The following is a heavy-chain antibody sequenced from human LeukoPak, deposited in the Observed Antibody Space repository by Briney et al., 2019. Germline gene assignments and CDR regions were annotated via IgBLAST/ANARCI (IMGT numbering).Heavy chain of an antibody. CDR3: ARLVVAARGNWFDP. CDR2: ISGDNGDT. J-gene: IGHJ5*02. D-gene: IGHD2-15*01. CDR1: GYTFTSYG. V-gene: IGHV1-18*03. Sequence: ASVKVSCKASGYTFTSYGISWVRQAPGQGLEWMGWISGDNGDTNYAQKLQGRVTMTTDTSTSTAYMELSSLRSEDMAVYYCARLVVAARGNWFDPWGQGTLVTVSS.